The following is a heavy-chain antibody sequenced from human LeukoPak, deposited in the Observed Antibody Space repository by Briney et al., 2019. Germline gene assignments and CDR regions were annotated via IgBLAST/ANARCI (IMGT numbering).Heavy chain of an antibody. CDR1: GGSISSHY. Sequence: SETLSLTCTVSGGSISSHYWSWIRQPPGKGLEWIGYIYYSGSTNYNPSLKSRVAISGDTSTNQFSLKLSSVTAADTAVYYCARHFYSSSSGLFYFDYWGQGTLVTVSS. CDR3: ARHFYSSSSGLFYFDY. V-gene: IGHV4-59*08. CDR2: IYYSGST. D-gene: IGHD6-19*01. J-gene: IGHJ4*02.